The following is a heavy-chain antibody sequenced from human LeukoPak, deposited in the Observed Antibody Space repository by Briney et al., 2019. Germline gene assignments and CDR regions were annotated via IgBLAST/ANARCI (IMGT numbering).Heavy chain of an antibody. CDR2: INPSGGST. D-gene: IGHD3-22*01. CDR3: ARVADDYYDSSGYLGV. CDR1: GYTFTSYY. J-gene: IGHJ6*03. Sequence: GASVKVSCKASGYTFTSYYMHWVRQAPGQGLEWMGIINPSGGSTSYAQKFQGRVTMTRDTSTSTVSMELSSLRSEDTAVYYCARVADDYYDSSGYLGVWGKGTTVTVSS. V-gene: IGHV1-46*01.